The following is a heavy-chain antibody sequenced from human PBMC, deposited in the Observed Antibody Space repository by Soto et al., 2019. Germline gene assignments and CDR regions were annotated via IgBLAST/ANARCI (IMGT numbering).Heavy chain of an antibody. J-gene: IGHJ4*02. Sequence: GGSLRLSCAASGFTFSRYGMHWVRQAPGKGLEWVAVISYDGSNKYYADSVKGRFTISRDNSKNTLYLQMNSLRAEDTAVYYCANSRYCSSTSCYSGFDYWGQGTLVTVSS. CDR1: GFTFSRYG. V-gene: IGHV3-30*18. CDR3: ANSRYCSSTSCYSGFDY. CDR2: ISYDGSNK. D-gene: IGHD2-2*01.